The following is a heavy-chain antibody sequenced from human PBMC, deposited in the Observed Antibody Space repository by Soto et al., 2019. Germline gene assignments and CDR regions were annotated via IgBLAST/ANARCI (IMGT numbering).Heavy chain of an antibody. CDR2: IYYSGST. J-gene: IGHJ6*03. D-gene: IGHD2-15*01. CDR3: ARTGYCSGGSCYYYMDV. CDR1: GGSISSSSYH. V-gene: IGHV4-39*01. Sequence: QLQLQESGPGLVKPSETLSLTCTVSGGSISSSSYHWGWIRQPPGKGLEWIGSIYYSGSTYYNPSLKIRVTISLDTSKHQFSLKLSSVTAADTAVYYCARTGYCSGGSCYYYMDVWGKGTTVTVSS.